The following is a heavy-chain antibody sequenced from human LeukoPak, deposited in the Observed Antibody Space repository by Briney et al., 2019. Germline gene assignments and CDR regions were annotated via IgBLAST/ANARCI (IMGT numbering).Heavy chain of an antibody. CDR2: IKQDGSEK. D-gene: IGHD3-22*01. Sequence: PGGSLRLSCAASGFRFSSYWMSWVRQAPGKGLEWVANIKQDGSEKYYVDSVKGRFTISRDNAKNSLYLQMNSLRAEDTAVYYCARGGSGYSYWGQGTLVTVSS. CDR3: ARGGSGYSY. V-gene: IGHV3-7*01. CDR1: GFRFSSYW. J-gene: IGHJ4*02.